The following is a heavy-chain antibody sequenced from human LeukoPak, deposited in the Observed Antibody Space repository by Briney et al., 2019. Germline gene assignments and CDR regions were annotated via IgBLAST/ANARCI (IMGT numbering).Heavy chain of an antibody. V-gene: IGHV3-23*01. CDR3: ARDLGSYGIDY. D-gene: IGHD5-18*01. Sequence: GGSLRLSCVASGFTFGTYVMSWVRQAPGKGLKWVSSVSGSGRVTYYSDSVKGRFTISRDNSKNTLYLQMNSLRAEDTAVYYCARDLGSYGIDYWGQGTLVTVSS. CDR1: GFTFGTYV. CDR2: VSGSGRVT. J-gene: IGHJ4*02.